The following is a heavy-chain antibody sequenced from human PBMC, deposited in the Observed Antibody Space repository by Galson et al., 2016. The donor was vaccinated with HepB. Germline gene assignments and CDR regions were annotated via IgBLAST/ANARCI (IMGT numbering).Heavy chain of an antibody. V-gene: IGHV3-30*03. CDR3: ASEILGHCSGGSCYTGDH. Sequence: SLRLSCAASGFKFDDYGMSWVRQAPGKGLEWVAVLSYDGSNEYYADSVKGRFTISRDNSKNTLYLQMNSLRGEDTAVYYCASEILGHCSGGSCYTGDHWGQGTLVTVSS. J-gene: IGHJ4*02. D-gene: IGHD2-15*01. CDR2: LSYDGSNE. CDR1: GFKFDDYG.